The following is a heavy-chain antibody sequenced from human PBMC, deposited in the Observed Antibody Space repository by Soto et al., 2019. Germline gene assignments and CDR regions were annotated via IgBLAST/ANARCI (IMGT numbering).Heavy chain of an antibody. J-gene: IGHJ4*02. CDR1: GGSISSGGFS. D-gene: IGHD4-17*01. CDR2: IYHSGST. Sequence: QLQLQESGSGLVKPSQTLSLRCAVSGGSISSGGFSWSWIRQPPGKGLEWIGYIYHSGSTYYNPSLKSRVTISVDRCKNQFSLRLSSVTAADTAVYYCARGGDYGGFDYWGQGTLVTVSS. V-gene: IGHV4-30-2*01. CDR3: ARGGDYGGFDY.